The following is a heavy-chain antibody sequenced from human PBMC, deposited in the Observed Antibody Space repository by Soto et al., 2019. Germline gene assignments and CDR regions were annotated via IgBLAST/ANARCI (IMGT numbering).Heavy chain of an antibody. CDR1: GFTFSSYS. V-gene: IGHV3-48*02. CDR3: ARALGATPPLYYGMDV. Sequence: GGSLRLSCAASGFTFSSYSMNWVRQAPGKGLEWVSYISSSSSTIYYADSVKGRFTISRDNAKNSLYLQMNSLRDEDTAVYYCARALGATPPLYYGMDVWGQGTTVTVSS. D-gene: IGHD1-26*01. CDR2: ISSSSSTI. J-gene: IGHJ6*02.